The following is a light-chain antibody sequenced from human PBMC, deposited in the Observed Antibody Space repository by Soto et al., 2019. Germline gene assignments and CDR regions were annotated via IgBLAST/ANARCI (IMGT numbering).Light chain of an antibody. CDR2: AAS. V-gene: IGKV1-39*01. J-gene: IGKJ1*01. CDR3: QQSHRPPWT. Sequence: SQMTHSPSSLSASVGDRVTITCRASQSIDGYLNWYQQKPGEAPKLLIYAASSLQRGVPSRFSGGESGTDFTLTISSLQPEDFATYYCQQSHRPPWTFGQGTSVEIK. CDR1: QSIDGY.